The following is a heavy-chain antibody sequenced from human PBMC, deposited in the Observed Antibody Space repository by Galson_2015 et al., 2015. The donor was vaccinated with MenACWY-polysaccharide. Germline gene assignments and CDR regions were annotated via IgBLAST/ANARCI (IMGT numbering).Heavy chain of an antibody. V-gene: IGHV3-30*18. D-gene: IGHD3-9*01. CDR3: AKGDRHYDILTDVAALDY. Sequence: SLRLSCAASGFTFSSYGMHWVRQAPGKGLEWVAVISYDGSNKYYADSVKGRFTISRDNSKNTLYLQMSSLRAEDTAVYYCAKGDRHYDILTDVAALDYWGQGTLVTVSS. J-gene: IGHJ4*02. CDR2: ISYDGSNK. CDR1: GFTFSSYG.